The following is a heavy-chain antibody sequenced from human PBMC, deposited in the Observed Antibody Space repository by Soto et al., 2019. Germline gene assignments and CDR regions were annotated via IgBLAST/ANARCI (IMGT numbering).Heavy chain of an antibody. CDR3: ARYPRVAVPGYTLDH. CDR1: TPSITSIY. CDR2: IYNSGSI. D-gene: IGHD1-1*01. Sequence: PQTLSLTCTVDTPSITSIYSTWIRQPAGKRMEWIGDIYNSGSINDSPTLKSRVTISEDTSKSQFSLKVNSMTESGTAVYYAARYPRVAVPGYTLDHWGQGILVTVSS. V-gene: IGHV4-59*13. J-gene: IGHJ5*02.